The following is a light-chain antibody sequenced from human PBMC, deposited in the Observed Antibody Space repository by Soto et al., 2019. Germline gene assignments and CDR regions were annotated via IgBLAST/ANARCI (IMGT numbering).Light chain of an antibody. CDR3: QQANSCPIT. CDR2: GAS. Sequence: DIQMTQPPHPVSASVGDRVTITCRASQDVGKWLAWYQQKPGKAPTLLIHGASSLQSGVPPRYSGSGYGTDFTLTISSLQPEDFATYYCQQANSCPITFGQGTRLEI. CDR1: QDVGKW. J-gene: IGKJ5*01. V-gene: IGKV1-12*01.